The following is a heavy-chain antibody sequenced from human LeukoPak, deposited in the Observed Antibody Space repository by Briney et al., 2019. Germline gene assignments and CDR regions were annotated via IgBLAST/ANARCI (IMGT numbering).Heavy chain of an antibody. V-gene: IGHV3-48*01. CDR2: ISSSSSTI. CDR3: ARDELDDAFDI. D-gene: IGHD1-26*01. Sequence: AGGSLRLSCAASGFTFSNYSMNWVRQAPGKGLEWVSYISSSSSTIYYADSVKGRFTISRDNAKNSLYLQMNSLRAEDTAVYYCARDELDDAFDIWGQGTLVTVSS. J-gene: IGHJ3*02. CDR1: GFTFSNYS.